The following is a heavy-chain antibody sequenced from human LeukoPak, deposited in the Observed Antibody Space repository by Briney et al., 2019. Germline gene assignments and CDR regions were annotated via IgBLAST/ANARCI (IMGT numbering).Heavy chain of an antibody. CDR1: DGAITGHY. CDR2: LHFGGST. J-gene: IGHJ4*02. D-gene: IGHD6-13*01. Sequence: SETLSLTCTVSDGAITGHYWGWIRQPPGKGLDWIGHLHFGGSTNYNPSLKSRVTISVDTSKNHFSLKLSSVTAADTAVYYCARGYSTSWTYYFDYWGQGALVTVSS. V-gene: IGHV4-59*11. CDR3: ARGYSTSWTYYFDY.